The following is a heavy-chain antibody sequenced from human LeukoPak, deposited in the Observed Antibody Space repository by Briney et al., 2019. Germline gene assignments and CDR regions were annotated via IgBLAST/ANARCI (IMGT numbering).Heavy chain of an antibody. Sequence: SVNVSCQASVGTLSSYAISWVRRAPGQGLEWMGGIIPILGTANYAQKFQGRVTITADESTNTAYMELSSLRSEDTAVYYCARVRAPMAFDIWGQGTMVTVSS. V-gene: IGHV1-69*01. CDR2: IIPILGTA. CDR1: VGTLSSYA. CDR3: ARVRAPMAFDI. J-gene: IGHJ3*02.